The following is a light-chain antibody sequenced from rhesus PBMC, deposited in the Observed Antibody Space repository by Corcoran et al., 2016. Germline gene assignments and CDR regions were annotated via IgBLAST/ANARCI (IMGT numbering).Light chain of an antibody. J-gene: IGKJ3*01. Sequence: DIQMTQSPSSLSASVGDRVTITCRATENFKNNLHWYQQKPGKAPQLLIYTASTLQSVVPSRFSGSGSGTDYTFTISNRQPEDVATYDCQHSYGAAFTFGPGTKLDIK. CDR2: TAS. CDR1: ENFKNN. CDR3: QHSYGAAFT. V-gene: IGKV1-74*01.